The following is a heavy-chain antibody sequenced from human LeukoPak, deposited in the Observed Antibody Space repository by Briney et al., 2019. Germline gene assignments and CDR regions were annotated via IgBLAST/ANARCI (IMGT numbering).Heavy chain of an antibody. Sequence: GGSLRLSCAASRFTFSSHAMNWVRQAPGKGLEWISLISHSGSSTYYADSVKGRFTISRDNSNNTLYLQMNSLRAEDTAVYYCAKGDRELRYVDSLFQFRLYFDHWGQGALVTVSS. CDR2: ISHSGSST. D-gene: IGHD3-9*01. CDR1: RFTFSSHA. CDR3: AKGDRELRYVDSLFQFRLYFDH. J-gene: IGHJ4*02. V-gene: IGHV3-23*01.